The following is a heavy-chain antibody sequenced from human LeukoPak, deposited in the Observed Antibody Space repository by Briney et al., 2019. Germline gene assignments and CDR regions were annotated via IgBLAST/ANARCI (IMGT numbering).Heavy chain of an antibody. J-gene: IGHJ4*02. CDR2: ISAYNGNT. D-gene: IGHD2-2*02. CDR3: ARDGYCSSTSCYTRFWDLDY. CDR1: GYTFTSYG. V-gene: IGHV1-18*01. Sequence: ASVKVSCKASGYTFTSYGISWVRQAPGQGLEWMGWISAYNGNTNYAQKLQGRVTMTTDTSTRTAYMELRSLRSDDTAVYYCARDGYCSSTSCYTRFWDLDYWGQGTLVTVSS.